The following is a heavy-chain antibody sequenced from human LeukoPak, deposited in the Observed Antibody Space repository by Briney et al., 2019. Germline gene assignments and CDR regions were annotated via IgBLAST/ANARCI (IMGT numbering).Heavy chain of an antibody. CDR1: GFTFSSYA. D-gene: IGHD3-9*01. J-gene: IGHJ4*02. V-gene: IGHV3-30-3*02. CDR3: AKSVTAYYNVGCDY. CDR2: ISYDGSNK. Sequence: GGSLGLSCAASGFTFSSYAMHWVRQAPGKGLEWVAVISYDGSNKYYADSVKGRFTISRDNSKNTLYLQMNSLRAEDTAVYYCAKSVTAYYNVGCDYWGQGTLVTVSS.